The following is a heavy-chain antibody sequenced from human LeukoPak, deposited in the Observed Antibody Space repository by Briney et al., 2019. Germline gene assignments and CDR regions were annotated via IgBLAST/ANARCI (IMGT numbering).Heavy chain of an antibody. J-gene: IGHJ4*02. CDR1: GFTFSSYA. Sequence: PGGSLRLSCAASGFTFSSYAMSWVRQAPGKGLEWVSATSGSGGSTYYADSVKGRFTISRDNSKNTLYLQMNSLRAEDTAVYYCAKDLNSITMVRGVIITPYVFDYWGQGTLVTVSS. V-gene: IGHV3-23*01. CDR3: AKDLNSITMVRGVIITPYVFDY. D-gene: IGHD3-10*01. CDR2: TSGSGGST.